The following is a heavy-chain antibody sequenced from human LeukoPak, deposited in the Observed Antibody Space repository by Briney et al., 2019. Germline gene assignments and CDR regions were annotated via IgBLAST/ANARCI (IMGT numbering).Heavy chain of an antibody. J-gene: IGHJ4*02. CDR1: GFTFSSYA. D-gene: IGHD5-24*01. V-gene: IGHV3-23*01. CDR2: ISGSGGST. CDR3: ANGRDGYNLAY. Sequence: GGSLRLSCAASGFTFSSYAMSWVRQAPGKGLEWVSAISGSGGSTYYADSVKGRFTISRDNSKNTLYLQMSNLRAEDTAVYYCANGRDGYNLAYGGQGTLVTVSS.